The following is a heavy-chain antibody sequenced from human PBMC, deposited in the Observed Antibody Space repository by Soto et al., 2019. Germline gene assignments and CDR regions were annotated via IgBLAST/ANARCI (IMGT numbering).Heavy chain of an antibody. D-gene: IGHD6-13*01. V-gene: IGHV5-51*01. CDR3: ARQCGIAAAGTIALYY. CDR1: GYSFPNYW. J-gene: IGHJ4*02. CDR2: IYPGDSDI. Sequence: PGESLKISCKGSGYSFPNYWIGWVRQMPGKGLEWMGIIYPGDSDIRYSPSFQGQVTISADKSISTAYLQWSSLKASDTAMYYCARQCGIAAAGTIALYYWGQGSLVTVSS.